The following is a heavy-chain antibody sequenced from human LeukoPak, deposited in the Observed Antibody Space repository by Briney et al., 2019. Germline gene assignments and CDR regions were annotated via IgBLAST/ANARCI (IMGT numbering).Heavy chain of an antibody. Sequence: SETLSLTCTVSGGSISSYYWSWIRQPPGKGLEWIGYIYYSGSTNYNPSLKSRVTVSVDTSKNQSSLKLSSVTAADTAVYYCARLYYGDDYWGQGTLVTVSS. CDR1: GGSISSYY. CDR2: IYYSGST. CDR3: ARLYYGDDY. D-gene: IGHD3-22*01. V-gene: IGHV4-59*01. J-gene: IGHJ4*02.